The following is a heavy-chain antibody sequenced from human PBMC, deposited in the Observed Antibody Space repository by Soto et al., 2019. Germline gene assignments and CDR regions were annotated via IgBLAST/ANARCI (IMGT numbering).Heavy chain of an antibody. CDR3: ASSRRYSGYDSDFYGMDV. D-gene: IGHD5-12*01. Sequence: XRLSCAASGFTFSSYGMHWVRQAPGKGLEWVAVIWYDGSNKYYAESVKGRFTISRDNSKNTLYLQMNSLRAEDTAVYYCASSRRYSGYDSDFYGMDVWGQGTTVNVSS. CDR2: IWYDGSNK. V-gene: IGHV3-33*01. CDR1: GFTFSSYG. J-gene: IGHJ6*02.